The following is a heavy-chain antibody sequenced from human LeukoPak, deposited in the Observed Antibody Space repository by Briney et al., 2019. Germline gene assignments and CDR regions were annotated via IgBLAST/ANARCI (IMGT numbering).Heavy chain of an antibody. CDR2: ISSSGSTI. Sequence: GGSLRLSCAASGFTFSSYWMSWVRQAPGKGLEWVSYISSSGSTIYYADSVKGRFTISRDNAKNSLYLQMNSLRAEDTAVYYCAREGTGYRDDAFDIWGQGTMVTVSS. V-gene: IGHV3-48*04. CDR1: GFTFSSYW. J-gene: IGHJ3*02. D-gene: IGHD3/OR15-3a*01. CDR3: AREGTGYRDDAFDI.